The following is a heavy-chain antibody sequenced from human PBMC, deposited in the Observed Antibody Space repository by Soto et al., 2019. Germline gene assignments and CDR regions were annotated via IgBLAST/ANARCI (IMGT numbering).Heavy chain of an antibody. D-gene: IGHD3-22*01. Sequence: QVQLQESGPGLVKPSQTLSLTCTVSGGSISSGGYYWSWIRQHPGKGLEWIGYIYYSGSTYYNPSLKSQVTISVDTSKNQFSLKLSSVPAADTAVYYCARVGSDDTNLRPPLKDYWGQGTLVTVSS. V-gene: IGHV4-31*01. CDR2: IYYSGST. J-gene: IGHJ4*02. CDR3: ARVGSDDTNLRPPLKDY. CDR1: GGSISSGGYY.